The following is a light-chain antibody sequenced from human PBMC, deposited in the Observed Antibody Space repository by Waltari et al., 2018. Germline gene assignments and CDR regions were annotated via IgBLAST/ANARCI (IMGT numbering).Light chain of an antibody. CDR3: SSYTSNGTLV. CDR1: GRDVGAANS. Sequence: QSALTQPASVSGSPGQSITISCIGTGRDVGAANSVSWHQQLPGKAPEVMVYGVNNRPSGVSNRFSGSKSGNTASLIISGLQADDEADYYCSSYTSNGTLVFGTGTKVTVV. CDR2: GVN. J-gene: IGLJ1*01. V-gene: IGLV2-14*01.